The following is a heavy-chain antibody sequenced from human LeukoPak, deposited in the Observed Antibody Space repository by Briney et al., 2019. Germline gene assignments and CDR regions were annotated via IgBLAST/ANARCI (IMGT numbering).Heavy chain of an antibody. CDR2: IKRDGSEQ. CDR3: ASDIEAAGHDY. CDR1: GFTFSSYW. Sequence: GGSLRLSCTASGFTFSSYWMSWVRQAPGKGLEWLANIKRDGSEQYYVDSVKGRFTISRDNAKNSLYLQMNSLRAEDTAVYYCASDIEAAGHDYWGQGTLVTVSS. J-gene: IGHJ4*02. V-gene: IGHV3-7*01. D-gene: IGHD6-13*01.